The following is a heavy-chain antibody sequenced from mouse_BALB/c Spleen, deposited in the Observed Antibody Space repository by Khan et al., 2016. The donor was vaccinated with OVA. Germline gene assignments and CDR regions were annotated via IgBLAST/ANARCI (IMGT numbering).Heavy chain of an antibody. Sequence: EVELVESGGGLVKPGGSLKLSCAASGFTFSDYYMYWVCQTPEKRLEWVATISDGGSYTYYPDSVKGRFTISRDDAKNNLYLQMSSLKSEDTDMSYCARGYYGDPFAYWGQGTLVTISA. CDR1: GFTFSDYY. V-gene: IGHV5-4*02. CDR3: ARGYYGDPFAY. D-gene: IGHD2-13*01. J-gene: IGHJ3*01. CDR2: ISDGGSYT.